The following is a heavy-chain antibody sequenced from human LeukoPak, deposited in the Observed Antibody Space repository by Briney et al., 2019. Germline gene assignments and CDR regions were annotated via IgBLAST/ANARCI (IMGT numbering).Heavy chain of an antibody. V-gene: IGHV1-2*02. J-gene: IGHJ3*02. CDR3: ARDCSGADCYSGNAFDI. D-gene: IGHD2-15*01. Sequence: ASVKVSCKTSGYTFTDYYMQWVRQAPGQGLEWMGWINPSDGDTKSARKFQGRVTMTRDTSISTAYLELSRLTSDDAAIYYCARDCSGADCYSGNAFDIWGQGTMVTVSS. CDR1: GYTFTDYY. CDR2: INPSDGDT.